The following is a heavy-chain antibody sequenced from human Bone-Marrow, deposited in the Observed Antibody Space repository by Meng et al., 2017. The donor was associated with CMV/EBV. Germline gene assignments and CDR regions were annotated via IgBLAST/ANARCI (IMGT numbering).Heavy chain of an antibody. V-gene: IGHV3-30*04. J-gene: IGHJ6*02. D-gene: IGHD3-3*01. CDR3: ARVAIRSGFGMDV. Sequence: GGSLRLSCAASGFTFSSYAMHWVRQAPGKGLEWVAVISYDGSNKYYADSVKGRFTISRDNSKNTLYLQMNSLRAGDTAVYYCARVAIRSGFGMDVWGLGTTVTVSS. CDR1: GFTFSSYA. CDR2: ISYDGSNK.